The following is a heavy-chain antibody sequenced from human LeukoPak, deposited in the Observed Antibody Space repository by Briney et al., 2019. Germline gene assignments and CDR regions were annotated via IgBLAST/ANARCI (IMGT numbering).Heavy chain of an antibody. J-gene: IGHJ4*02. CDR1: GGSISSYY. V-gene: IGHV4-59*12. CDR3: ARDCPSSTSCPFGGY. D-gene: IGHD2-2*01. Sequence: SETLSLTCTVSGGSISSYYWSWIRQPPGKGLEWIGYIYYSGSTYYNPSPKSRVTISVDTSKNQFSLKLSSVTAADTAVYYCARDCPSSTSCPFGGYWGQGTLVTVSS. CDR2: IYYSGST.